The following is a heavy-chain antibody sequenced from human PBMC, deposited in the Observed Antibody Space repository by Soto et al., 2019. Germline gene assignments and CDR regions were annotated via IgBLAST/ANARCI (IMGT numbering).Heavy chain of an antibody. D-gene: IGHD6-13*01. CDR3: ASSAGVSPTHHFDP. V-gene: IGHV4-4*02. CDR1: GGSISSIIW. J-gene: IGHJ5*02. Sequence: QVQLQESGPRLVKPSGTLSLTCGVSGGSISSIIWWCWVRQSPGKVLDWIGEIYHDGSTNYNPSLKSRVNISVEKSKNQFSLKVTSVAAADTAVYYCASSAGVSPTHHFDPWGQGTLGTVSS. CDR2: IYHDGST.